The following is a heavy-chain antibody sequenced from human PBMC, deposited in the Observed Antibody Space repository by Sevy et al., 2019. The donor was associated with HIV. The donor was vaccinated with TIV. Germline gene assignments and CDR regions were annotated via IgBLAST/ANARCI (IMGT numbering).Heavy chain of an antibody. J-gene: IGHJ1*01. CDR3: AREDGSRQYFQY. V-gene: IGHV3-30*02. D-gene: IGHD6-13*01. CDR1: GFTFSSYG. CDR2: IRYDGSNK. Sequence: GGSLRLSCAASGFTFSSYGMHWVRQAPGKGLEWVAFIRYDGSNKYYADSVKGRFTISRDNSKNTLYLQMNSLRAEDTAVYYCAREDGSRQYFQYWGQGTLVTVSS.